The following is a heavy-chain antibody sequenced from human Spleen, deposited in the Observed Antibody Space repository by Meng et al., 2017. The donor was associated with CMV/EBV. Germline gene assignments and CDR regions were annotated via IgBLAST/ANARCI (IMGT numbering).Heavy chain of an antibody. Sequence: SGFSLSTRGVGVGWIRQPPGKALEWLALFYWHDDKRYSPSLRNRLTVDTDTSKNEVVLTLTNMDPVDTATYYCAHVGKYVEWSGRFDYWGQGALVTVSS. D-gene: IGHD3-3*01. CDR1: GFSLSTRGVG. J-gene: IGHJ4*02. V-gene: IGHV2-5*01. CDR3: AHVGKYVEWSGRFDY. CDR2: FYWHDDK.